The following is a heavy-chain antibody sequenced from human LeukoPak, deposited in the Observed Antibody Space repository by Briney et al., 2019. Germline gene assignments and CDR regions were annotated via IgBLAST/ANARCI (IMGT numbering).Heavy chain of an antibody. Sequence: SVKVSCKASGGTFSSYAISWVRQAPGQGLEWMGGIIPIFGTANYAQKFQGRVTITADESTSTAYMELSSLRSEDTAVYYCARPHPRITIFGVVNYWFDPWGQGTLVTVSS. J-gene: IGHJ5*02. V-gene: IGHV1-69*13. CDR3: ARPHPRITIFGVVNYWFDP. CDR1: GGTFSSYA. D-gene: IGHD3-3*01. CDR2: IIPIFGTA.